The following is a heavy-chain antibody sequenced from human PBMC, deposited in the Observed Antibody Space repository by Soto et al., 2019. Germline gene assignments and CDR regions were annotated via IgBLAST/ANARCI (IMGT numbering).Heavy chain of an antibody. CDR1: GFTFSSYG. CDR2: ISYDGSNK. CDR3: AKEYNWNYPSPDWFDP. V-gene: IGHV3-30*18. Sequence: GGSLRLSCAASGFTFSSYGMHWVRQAPGKGLEWVAVISYDGSNKYYADSVKGRFTISRDNSKNTLYLQMNSLRAEDTAVYYCAKEYNWNYPSPDWFDPWGQGTLVTVSS. D-gene: IGHD1-7*01. J-gene: IGHJ5*02.